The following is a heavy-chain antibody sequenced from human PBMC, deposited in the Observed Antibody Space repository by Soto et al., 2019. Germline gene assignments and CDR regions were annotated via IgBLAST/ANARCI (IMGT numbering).Heavy chain of an antibody. CDR3: ARTDIVATIKNAFDI. J-gene: IGHJ3*02. Sequence: ASVKASCKASGYTFTCYGISWVQQAPGQGLEWMGWISAYNGNTNYAQKLQGRVTMTTDTSTSTAYMELRSLRSDDTAVYYCARTDIVATIKNAFDIWGQGTMVTVSS. V-gene: IGHV1-18*01. CDR2: ISAYNGNT. CDR1: GYTFTCYG. D-gene: IGHD5-12*01.